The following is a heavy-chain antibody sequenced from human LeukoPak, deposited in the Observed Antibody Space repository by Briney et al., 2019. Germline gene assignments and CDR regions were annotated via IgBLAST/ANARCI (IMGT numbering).Heavy chain of an antibody. J-gene: IGHJ5*02. CDR3: ASLLRLETGYNWFDP. CDR2: IYYSGST. Sequence: SETLSLTCTVSGGSISSSGYYWGWIRQPPGKGLEWIASIYYSGSTYYNPSLKSRVTISVDTSKNQFSLRLSSVTAADTAMYYCASLLRLETGYNWFDPWGQGTLVTVSS. CDR1: GGSISSSGYY. V-gene: IGHV4-39*01. D-gene: IGHD3-3*01.